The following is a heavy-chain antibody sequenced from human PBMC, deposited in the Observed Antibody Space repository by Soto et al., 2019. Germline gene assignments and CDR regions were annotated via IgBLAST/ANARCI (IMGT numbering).Heavy chain of an antibody. J-gene: IGHJ4*02. D-gene: IGHD4-17*01. CDR3: ARHGESKYFDY. Sequence: QVHLVESGGGVVQPGGSLRLSCTASTFTSGFLFNDYGIHWVRQSPGRGPEWVALISYDATKTYYPDSVRGRFTISRDHSKNTVYLQINSLRPEDTAIYYCARHGESKYFDYWGQGTLVTVSS. CDR2: ISYDATKT. CDR1: SGFLFNDYG. V-gene: IGHV3-30*03.